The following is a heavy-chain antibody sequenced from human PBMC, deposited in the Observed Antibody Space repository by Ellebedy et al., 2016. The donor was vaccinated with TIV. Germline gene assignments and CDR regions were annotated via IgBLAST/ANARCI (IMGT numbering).Heavy chain of an antibody. J-gene: IGHJ6*02. CDR2: ISGSGGST. CDR3: ARDRATGSGWYYYYYGMDV. D-gene: IGHD6-19*01. Sequence: PGGSLRLSCAASGFTFSSYAMSWVRQAPGKGLEWVSAISGSGGSTYYADSVNGRFTISTDNSKNTLYLQMNSLRAEDTAVYYCARDRATGSGWYYYYYGMDVWGQGTTVTVSS. CDR1: GFTFSSYA. V-gene: IGHV3-23*01.